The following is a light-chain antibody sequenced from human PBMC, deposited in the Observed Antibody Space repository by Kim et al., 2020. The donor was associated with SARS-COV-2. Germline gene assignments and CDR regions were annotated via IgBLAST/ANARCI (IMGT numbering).Light chain of an antibody. V-gene: IGKV3-15*01. CDR2: GAS. CDR3: QQYYSWRPWT. J-gene: IGKJ1*01. Sequence: SPEGGAPLPSRASQSVGSTLAWYQHKPGQAPRLLISGASTRATGVPARFSGSGSGTEFTLTITSLQAEDSAVYYCQQYYSWRPWTFGQGTKVDIK. CDR1: QSVGST.